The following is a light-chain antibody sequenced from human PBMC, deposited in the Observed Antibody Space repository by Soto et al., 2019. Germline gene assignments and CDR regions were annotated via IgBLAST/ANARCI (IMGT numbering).Light chain of an antibody. CDR1: QSVGNF. J-gene: IGKJ1*01. CDR2: DAS. V-gene: IGKV3-11*01. CDR3: HHRTSWPWT. Sequence: EVVLTQSPATLSLSPGQRATLSCRASQSVGNFLAWYQQKPGQPARLLIYDASDRATGIPARFSGSGSGTDFTLTISSLEPEDFAVYYCHHRTSWPWTYGQGTKVEIK.